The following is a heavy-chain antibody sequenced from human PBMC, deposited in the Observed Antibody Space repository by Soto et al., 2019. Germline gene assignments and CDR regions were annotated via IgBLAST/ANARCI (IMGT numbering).Heavy chain of an antibody. Sequence: EVQLLESGGGLVQPGGSLRLSCAASGFIFRRYAMNWVRQAPGKGLEWVSAISESGGERGDSTYYADSVKGRFTISRDNSKNTLYLQMHSLRAEDTALYYCAKDWGKYDFWSGYYFDYWGQGALVTVSS. CDR1: GFIFRRYA. J-gene: IGHJ4*02. CDR2: ISESGGERGDST. CDR3: AKDWGKYDFWSGYYFDY. V-gene: IGHV3-23*01. D-gene: IGHD3-3*01.